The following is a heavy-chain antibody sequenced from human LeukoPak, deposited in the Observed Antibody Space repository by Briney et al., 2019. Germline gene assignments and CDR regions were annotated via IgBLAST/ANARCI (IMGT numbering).Heavy chain of an antibody. CDR1: GASVSSFY. CDR3: AREWAY. J-gene: IGHJ4*02. V-gene: IGHV4-59*02. CDR2: ISYSGSA. Sequence: SETLSLTCTVSGASVSSFYWSWIRQPPGKGLEWIGYISYSGSANYNPSLKTRVTISVDTSKNQFSLRLSSVTAADTAVYYCAREWAYWGQGILVTVSS.